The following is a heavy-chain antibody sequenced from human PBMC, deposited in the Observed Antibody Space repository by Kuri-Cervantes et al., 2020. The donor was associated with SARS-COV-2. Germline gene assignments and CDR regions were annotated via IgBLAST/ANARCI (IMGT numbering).Heavy chain of an antibody. CDR1: GGSINIANYY. Sequence: SETLSLTCTVSGGSINIANYYWSWVRQPPGMGLEWIGHIYYSGNTYYNPSLKSRASMSVDTSKNQFSLKLNAVTAADTAVYYCASPIIVGATDYWGQGILVTVSS. D-gene: IGHD1-26*01. V-gene: IGHV4-30-4*08. CDR2: IYYSGNT. J-gene: IGHJ4*02. CDR3: ASPIIVGATDY.